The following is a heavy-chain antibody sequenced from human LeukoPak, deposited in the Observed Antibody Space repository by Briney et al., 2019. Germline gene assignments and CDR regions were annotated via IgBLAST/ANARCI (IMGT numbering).Heavy chain of an antibody. CDR1: GFTFSSYS. CDR3: ATIDY. Sequence: PGGSLRLSCAASGFTFSSYSMNWVRQAPGKGLEWVSGIRADAVTTYYADSVKGRFIISRDNSKNTVYLQMNSLSAEDTAVYYCATIDYWGQGTLVTVSS. CDR2: IRADAVTT. J-gene: IGHJ4*02. V-gene: IGHV3-23*01.